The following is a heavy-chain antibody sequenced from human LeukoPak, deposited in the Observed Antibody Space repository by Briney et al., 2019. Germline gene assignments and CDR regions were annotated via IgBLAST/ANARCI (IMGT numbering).Heavy chain of an antibody. CDR2: INHSGST. CDR1: GGSFSGYY. Sequence: SETLSLTCAVYGGSFSGYYWSWIRQPPGKGLEWIGEINHSGSTNYNPSLKSRVTISVDTSKNQFSLKLSSVTAADTAVYYCARSPRIAAAGTGYLDYWGQGTLVTVSS. J-gene: IGHJ4*02. D-gene: IGHD6-13*01. V-gene: IGHV4-34*01. CDR3: ARSPRIAAAGTGYLDY.